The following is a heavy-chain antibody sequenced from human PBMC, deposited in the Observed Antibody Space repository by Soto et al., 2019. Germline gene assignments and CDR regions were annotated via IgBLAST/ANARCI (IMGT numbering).Heavy chain of an antibody. J-gene: IGHJ3*02. V-gene: IGHV3-64*01. Sequence: GSLRLSCAASGFTFSSYAMHWVRQAPGKGLEYVSAISSNGGSTYYANSVKGRFTISRDNSKNTLYLQMGSLRAEDMAVYYCARVAARYYAFDIWGQGTMVTVSS. CDR3: ARVAARYYAFDI. CDR1: GFTFSSYA. D-gene: IGHD2-15*01. CDR2: ISSNGGST.